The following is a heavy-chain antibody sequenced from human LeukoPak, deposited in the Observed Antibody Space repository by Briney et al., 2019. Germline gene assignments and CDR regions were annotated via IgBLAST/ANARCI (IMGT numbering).Heavy chain of an antibody. Sequence: SETLSLTCTVSGGSISSSSYYWGWIRQPPGKGLEWIGSIYYSGSTYYNPSLKSRVTISVDTSKNQFSLKLSSVTAADTAVYYCARGLAGSRWFDPWGQGTLVTVSS. V-gene: IGHV4-39*07. D-gene: IGHD6-19*01. CDR2: IYYSGST. J-gene: IGHJ5*02. CDR3: ARGLAGSRWFDP. CDR1: GGSISSSSYY.